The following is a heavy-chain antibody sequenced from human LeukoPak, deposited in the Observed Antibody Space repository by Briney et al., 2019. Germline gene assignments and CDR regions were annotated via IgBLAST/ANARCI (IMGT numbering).Heavy chain of an antibody. D-gene: IGHD6-19*01. J-gene: IGHJ4*02. V-gene: IGHV3-23*01. CDR3: AKDLTGIAVAGTQMPLDY. CDR1: GFTFSSYA. Sequence: GGSLRLSCAASGFTFSSYAMSWVRQAPGKGLEWVSAISGSGGSTYYADSVKGRFTISRDNSKNTLYLQMNSLGAEDTAVYYCAKDLTGIAVAGTQMPLDYWGQGTLVTVSS. CDR2: ISGSGGST.